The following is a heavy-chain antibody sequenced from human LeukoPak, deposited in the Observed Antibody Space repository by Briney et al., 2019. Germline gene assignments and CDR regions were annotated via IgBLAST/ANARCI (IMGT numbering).Heavy chain of an antibody. V-gene: IGHV4-39*01. J-gene: IGHJ6*03. CDR3: ARQRGSGSYYYYYYYYMDV. D-gene: IGHD3-10*01. CDR2: IYYSGST. CDR1: GGSISSSRYY. Sequence: PSETLSLTCTVSGGSISSSRYYWGWVRQPPGKGLEWIGSIYYSGSTSYNPSLKSRVTISVDTSKHQFSLNLSSVTAADTAVYYCARQRGSGSYYYYYYYYMDVWGKGTTVTVSS.